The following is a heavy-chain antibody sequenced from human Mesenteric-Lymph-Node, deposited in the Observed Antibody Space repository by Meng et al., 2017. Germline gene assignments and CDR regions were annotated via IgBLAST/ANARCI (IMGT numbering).Heavy chain of an antibody. J-gene: IGHJ4*02. D-gene: IGHD6-13*01. CDR3: AREWIAAAGFDY. V-gene: IGHV4-39*07. CDR2: IYYSGSS. Sequence: SETLSLTCTVSGGSISSTNFYWGWVRQPPGKGLEFIGTIYYSGSSDYNPSLKSRVTISGDTSKNQFSLKLRSLTAADTAVYYCAREWIAAAGFDYWGQGTLVTVSS. CDR1: GGSISSTNFY.